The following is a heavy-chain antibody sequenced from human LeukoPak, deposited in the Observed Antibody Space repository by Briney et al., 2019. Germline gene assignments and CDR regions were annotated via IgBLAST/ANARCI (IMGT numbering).Heavy chain of an antibody. D-gene: IGHD6-6*01. Sequence: GASVKVSCKASGYTFTVYYMHWVRQAPGQGLEWMGWINPNSGGTNYAQKFQGRVTMTRDTSISTAYMELSRLRSDDTAVYYCARVSISSSSPPFDYWGQGTLVTVSS. V-gene: IGHV1-2*02. J-gene: IGHJ4*02. CDR1: GYTFTVYY. CDR3: ARVSISSSSPPFDY. CDR2: INPNSGGT.